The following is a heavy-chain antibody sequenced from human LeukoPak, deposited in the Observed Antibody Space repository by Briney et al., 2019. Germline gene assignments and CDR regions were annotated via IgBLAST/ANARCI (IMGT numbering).Heavy chain of an antibody. Sequence: GGSLRPSCAASGFTFSSYSMNWVRQAPGKGLGWVSFISSGSSYINYADSGKGRFTISRYNAKNSLYLQMTSRRAEDTAVCYCARDGFPTVYTAMVYYFDYWGQGTLVTVSS. CDR2: ISSGSSYI. D-gene: IGHD5-18*01. CDR3: ARDGFPTVYTAMVYYFDY. CDR1: GFTFSSYS. J-gene: IGHJ4*02. V-gene: IGHV3-21*01.